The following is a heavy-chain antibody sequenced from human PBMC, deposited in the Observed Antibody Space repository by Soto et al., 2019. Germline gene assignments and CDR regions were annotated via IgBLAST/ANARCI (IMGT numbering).Heavy chain of an antibody. CDR2: INSFSETT. CDR3: VRPALKRGSSRFDP. CDR1: GGTFSSYV. J-gene: IGHJ5*02. Sequence: QVQLVQSGAEVKKPGSSVKVSCKASGGTFSSYVVPWVRQAPGQVLEWVEGINSFSETTNYAQRVQGRGTITEDELTDTAYMELISVRSDDTAVYYCVRPALKRGSSRFDPWGQGTLVIVSS. D-gene: IGHD3-16*01. V-gene: IGHV1-69*01.